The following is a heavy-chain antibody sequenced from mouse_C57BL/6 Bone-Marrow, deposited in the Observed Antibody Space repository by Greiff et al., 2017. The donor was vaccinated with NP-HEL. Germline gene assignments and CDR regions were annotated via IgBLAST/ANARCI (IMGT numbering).Heavy chain of an antibody. CDR3: ARPPSHYYGSSPWYFDV. D-gene: IGHD1-1*01. CDR1: EYEFPSHD. Sequence: EVNVVESGGGLVQPGESLKLSCESNEYEFPSHDMSWVRKTPEKRLELVAAINSDGGSTYYPDTMERRFIISRDNTKKTLYLQMSSLRSEDTALYYCARPPSHYYGSSPWYFDVWGTGTTVTVSS. CDR2: INSDGGST. J-gene: IGHJ1*03. V-gene: IGHV5-2*01.